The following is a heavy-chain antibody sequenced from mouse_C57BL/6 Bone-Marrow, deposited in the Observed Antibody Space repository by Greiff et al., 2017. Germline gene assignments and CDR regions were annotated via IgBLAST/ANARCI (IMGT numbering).Heavy chain of an antibody. V-gene: IGHV1-72*01. CDR1: GYTFTSYW. D-gene: IGHD1-1*01. J-gene: IGHJ2*01. CDR2: SDPNSGGT. CDR3: ARGVLRYLVYFDY. Sequence: QVQLQQPGAELVKPGASVKLSCKASGYTFTSYWMHWVQQRPGRGLEWIGRSDPNSGGTKYNEKFKSKATLTVDKPASTAYMQLSSLTSEDSGVYYCARGVLRYLVYFDYWGQGTTLTVSS.